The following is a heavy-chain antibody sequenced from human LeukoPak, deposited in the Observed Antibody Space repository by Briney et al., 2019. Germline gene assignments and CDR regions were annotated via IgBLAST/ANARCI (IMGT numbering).Heavy chain of an antibody. J-gene: IGHJ4*02. Sequence: GGSLRLPCAASGFTFSSYSMNWVRQAPGKGLEWVSSISSSSSYIYYADSVKGRFTISRDNAKNSLYLQMNSLRAEDTAVYYCARDNWMYTRGDYWGQGTLVTVSS. V-gene: IGHV3-21*01. CDR3: ARDNWMYTRGDY. CDR2: ISSSSSYI. CDR1: GFTFSSYS. D-gene: IGHD1-20*01.